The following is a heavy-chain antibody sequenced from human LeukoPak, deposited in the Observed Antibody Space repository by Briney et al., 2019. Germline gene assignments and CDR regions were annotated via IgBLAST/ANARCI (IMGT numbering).Heavy chain of an antibody. CDR1: GYTFTASN. J-gene: IGHJ6*03. CDR3: ARGYYDILTGYYRGYYYYYMDV. D-gene: IGHD3-9*01. Sequence: ASVKVSRTTSGYTFTASNIHWVRHAPRHGLEWMGWGNPNSSGTNYAQKFQGRVTMTRDTSISTAYMELSRLRSDDTAVYYCARGYYDILTGYYRGYYYYYMDVWGKGTTVTVSS. CDR2: GNPNSSGT. V-gene: IGHV1-2*02.